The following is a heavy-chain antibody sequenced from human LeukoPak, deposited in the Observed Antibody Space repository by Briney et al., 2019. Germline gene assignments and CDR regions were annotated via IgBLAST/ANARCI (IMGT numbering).Heavy chain of an antibody. CDR2: IYSSGST. J-gene: IGHJ4*02. CDR3: ARGGKATVVTM. Sequence: SETLSLTYTVSGGSISTYYWSWIRQPPGKGLEWIGRIYSSGSTNYNPSLKSRVSMSVDTSKNQFSLKLTSVTAADTAVYYCARGGKATVVTMWGQGILVTVSS. CDR1: GGSISTYY. D-gene: IGHD4-23*01. V-gene: IGHV4-4*07.